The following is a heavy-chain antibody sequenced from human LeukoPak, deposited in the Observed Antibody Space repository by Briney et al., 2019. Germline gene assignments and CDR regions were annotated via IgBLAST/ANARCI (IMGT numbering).Heavy chain of an antibody. CDR2: IYPEGTT. V-gene: IGHV3-66*01. CDR1: GFTVNSKY. J-gene: IGHJ5*02. Sequence: GGSLGLSCAASGFTVNSKYMSWVRQAPGKGLEWVAVIYPEGTTEYLSSVRGRFTMSRDDPKNLLYLQMNSLRVEDTAVYYCVRMVTGWPNWIDPWGQGTQVIVSS. D-gene: IGHD6-19*01. CDR3: VRMVTGWPNWIDP.